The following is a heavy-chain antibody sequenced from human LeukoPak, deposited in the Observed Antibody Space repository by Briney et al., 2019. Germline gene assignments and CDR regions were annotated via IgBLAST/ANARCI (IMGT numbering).Heavy chain of an antibody. V-gene: IGHV4-61*02. J-gene: IGHJ4*02. Sequence: SETLSFTCTVSGGSISSGSYYWSWIRQPAGKGLEWIGRIYTSGSTNYNPSLKSRVTMSVDTSKNQFSLKLSSVTAADTAVYYCARGFYHFDYWGQGTLVTVSS. CDR1: GGSISSGSYY. CDR3: ARGFYHFDY. D-gene: IGHD2/OR15-2a*01. CDR2: IYTSGST.